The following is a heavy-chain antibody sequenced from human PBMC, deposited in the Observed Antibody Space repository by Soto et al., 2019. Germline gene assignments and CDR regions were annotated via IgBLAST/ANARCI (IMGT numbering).Heavy chain of an antibody. V-gene: IGHV1-3*01. CDR1: GYTFTSYA. CDR2: INAGNGNT. D-gene: IGHD2-2*01. CDR3: ARGVYCSSTSCYGAYYYYYMDV. Sequence: QVPLVQSGAEVKKPGASVKVSCKASGYTFTSYAMHWVRQAPGQRLEWMGWINAGNGNTKYSQKFQGRVTITRDTSASTAYMELSSLRSEDTAVYYCARGVYCSSTSCYGAYYYYYMDVWGKGTTVTVSS. J-gene: IGHJ6*03.